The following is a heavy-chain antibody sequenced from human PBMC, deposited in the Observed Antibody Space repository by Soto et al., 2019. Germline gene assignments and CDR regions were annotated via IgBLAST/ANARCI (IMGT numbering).Heavy chain of an antibody. CDR1: GGSISSYY. CDR2: IYYSEST. Sequence: SETLSLTCTVSGGSISSYYWSWIRQHPGKGLEWIGYIYYSESTYYNPSLKSRVTISVDTSKNQFSLKLSSVTAADTAVYYCARPIQRVGIAVAGNWFDPWGQGTLVTVSS. D-gene: IGHD6-19*01. V-gene: IGHV4-59*04. CDR3: ARPIQRVGIAVAGNWFDP. J-gene: IGHJ5*02.